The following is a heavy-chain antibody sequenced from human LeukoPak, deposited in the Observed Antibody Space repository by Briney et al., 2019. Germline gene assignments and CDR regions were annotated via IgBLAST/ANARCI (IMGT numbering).Heavy chain of an antibody. CDR2: IYYSGST. D-gene: IGHD6-19*01. Sequence: PSETLSLTCSVSGGSISSGGYYWSWIRQHPGKDLEWIGYIYYSGSTHYNPSLNSRVTISLDTSKNQFSLKLSSVTAADTAMYYCARRIPVAGLFDYWGQGILVTVSS. J-gene: IGHJ4*02. CDR3: ARRIPVAGLFDY. V-gene: IGHV4-31*03. CDR1: GGSISSGGYY.